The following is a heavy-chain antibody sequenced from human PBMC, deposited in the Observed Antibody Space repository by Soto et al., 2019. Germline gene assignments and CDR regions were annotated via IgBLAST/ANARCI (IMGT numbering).Heavy chain of an antibody. Sequence: EVQLVESGGGLVKPGGSLRLSCAASGFTFSSYSMNWVRQAPGKGLEWVSSISSSSSYIYYADSVKGRFTISRDNAKKSLHRKMDSARGEDPAGYFWARDRGGDLKAFDIWGQGTMVTVSS. J-gene: IGHJ3*02. CDR2: ISSSSSYI. CDR1: GFTFSSYS. D-gene: IGHD3-10*01. V-gene: IGHV3-21*01. CDR3: ARDRGGDLKAFDI.